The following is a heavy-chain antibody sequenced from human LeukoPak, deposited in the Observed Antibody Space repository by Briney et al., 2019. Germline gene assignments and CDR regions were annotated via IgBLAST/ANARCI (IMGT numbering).Heavy chain of an antibody. V-gene: IGHV1-69*13. Sequence: GASVKVSCKASGGTFSSYAISWVRQAPGQGLEWMGGIIPIFGTAYYAQKFHGRVTITADESTSTAYMELSSLRSEDTAVYYCAREGGMVYCSSTSCFNPDAFDIWGQGTMVTVSS. CDR1: GGTFSSYA. CDR3: AREGGMVYCSSTSCFNPDAFDI. CDR2: IIPIFGTA. J-gene: IGHJ3*02. D-gene: IGHD2-2*01.